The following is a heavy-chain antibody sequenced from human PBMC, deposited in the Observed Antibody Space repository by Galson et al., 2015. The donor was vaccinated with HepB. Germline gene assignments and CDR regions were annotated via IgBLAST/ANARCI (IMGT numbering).Heavy chain of an antibody. V-gene: IGHV3-33*01. CDR1: GFTFSSYG. CDR2: IWYDGSNK. Sequence: SLRLSCAASGFTFSSYGMHWVRQAPGKGLEWVAVIWYDGSNKYYADSVKGRFTISRDNSKNTLYLQMNSLRAEDTAVYYCARGAARHYGMDVWGQGTTVTVSS. CDR3: ARGAARHYGMDV. D-gene: IGHD6-25*01. J-gene: IGHJ6*02.